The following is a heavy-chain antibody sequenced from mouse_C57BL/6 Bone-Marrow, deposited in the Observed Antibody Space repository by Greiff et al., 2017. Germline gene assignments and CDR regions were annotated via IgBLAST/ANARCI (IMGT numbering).Heavy chain of an antibody. CDR1: GYTFTDYE. Sequence: QVQLQQSGAELVRPGASVTLSCKASGYTFTDYEMHWVKQTPVHGLEWIGAIDPETGGTAYNQKFKGKAILTADKSSSTAYMELRSLTSEDSAVYYCTRLLWLRRKGCAYWGQGTLVTVSA. D-gene: IGHD2-2*01. V-gene: IGHV1-15*01. CDR2: IDPETGGT. J-gene: IGHJ3*01. CDR3: TRLLWLRRKGCAY.